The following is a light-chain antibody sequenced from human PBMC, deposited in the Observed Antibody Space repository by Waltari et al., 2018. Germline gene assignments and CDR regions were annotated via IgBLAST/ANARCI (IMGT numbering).Light chain of an antibody. V-gene: IGLV1-51*01. CDR2: DSN. J-gene: IGLJ2*01. Sequence: HSVFTQPPSVSAAPGQKVPISRPGSTPNIGANSVSWYQQLPGTAPKLLIYDSNKRPSGVPDRFSGSKAGTSATLCITGLQTGDEADYYCGTWDNSLSAAVFGGGTKLTVL. CDR1: TPNIGANS. CDR3: GTWDNSLSAAV.